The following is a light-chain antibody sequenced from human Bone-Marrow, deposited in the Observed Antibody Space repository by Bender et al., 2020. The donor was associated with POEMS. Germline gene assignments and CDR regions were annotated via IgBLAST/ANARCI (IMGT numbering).Light chain of an antibody. V-gene: IGLV3-1*01. J-gene: IGLJ3*02. CDR1: NVGGVS. CDR2: EES. CDR3: QAWDTNTVVV. Sequence: SSVLTQPPSMSVAPGETAWITCRGDNVGGVSVHWYQQKPGQSPVLVIYEESKRPSGIPERFSGSNSGNTATLTISGTQAMDEADYFCQAWDTNTVVVFGGGTRLTVL.